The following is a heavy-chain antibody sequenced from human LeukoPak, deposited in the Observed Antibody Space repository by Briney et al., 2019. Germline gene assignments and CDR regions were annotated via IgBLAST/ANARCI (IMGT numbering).Heavy chain of an antibody. CDR2: IHYSGSS. D-gene: IGHD3-3*01. J-gene: IGHJ4*02. V-gene: IGHV4-59*11. CDR1: GGSIFSHY. Sequence: PSETLPLTCNVSGGSIFSHYWTWIRQPPGKGLEWIGYIHYSGSSKYNPSLKSRVTISLDKTNIQFSLRLSSVTAADTAVYYCAGGFGVVSRFDYWGQGSLVTVSS. CDR3: AGGFGVVSRFDY.